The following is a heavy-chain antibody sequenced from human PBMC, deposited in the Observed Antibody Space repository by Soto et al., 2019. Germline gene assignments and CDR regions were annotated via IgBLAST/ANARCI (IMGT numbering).Heavy chain of an antibody. D-gene: IGHD6-13*01. CDR1: GFSLSTSGMC. CDR2: IDWDDDQ. J-gene: IGHJ3*02. Sequence: SGPTLVNPTQTLTLTCTFSGFSLSTSGMCVSWIRQPPGKALEWLALIDWDDDQYYSTSLKTRPTISKDTSKNQVALTMTNMEPVDTATYYCARISTYSSSDAGAFDIWGQGTMVTVSS. CDR3: ARISTYSSSDAGAFDI. V-gene: IGHV2-70*01.